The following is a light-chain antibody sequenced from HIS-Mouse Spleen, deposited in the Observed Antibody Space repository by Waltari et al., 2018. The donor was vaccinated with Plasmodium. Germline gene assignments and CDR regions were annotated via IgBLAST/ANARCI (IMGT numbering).Light chain of an antibody. CDR1: QSVLYSSNNKNY. J-gene: IGKJ2*01. V-gene: IGKV4-1*01. CDR3: QQYYSTPPYT. Sequence: DIVMTQSPDSLAVSLGERATINCKSSQSVLYSSNNKNYLAWYQQKPGQPPKLLIYWASTRESGVPDRFSGSGSGTDFTLTISSLQAEDVAVYYCQQYYSTPPYTFGQG. CDR2: WAS.